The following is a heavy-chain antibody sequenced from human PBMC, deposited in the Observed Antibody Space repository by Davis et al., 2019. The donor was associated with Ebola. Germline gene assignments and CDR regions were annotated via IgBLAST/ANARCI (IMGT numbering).Heavy chain of an antibody. CDR2: INHSGST. CDR1: GGSFSGYY. V-gene: IGHV4-34*01. D-gene: IGHD2-21*02. J-gene: IGHJ6*02. Sequence: SETLSLTCAVYGGSFSGYYWTWIRQPPGKGLEWIGEINHSGSTNYNPSLKSRVTISVDTSKNQFSLKLSSVTAADTAVYYCARGGRHIVVVTARNYYYYGMDVWGQGTTVTVSS. CDR3: ARGGRHIVVVTARNYYYYGMDV.